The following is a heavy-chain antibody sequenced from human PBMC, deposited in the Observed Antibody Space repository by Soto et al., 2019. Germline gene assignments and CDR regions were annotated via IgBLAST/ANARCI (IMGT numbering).Heavy chain of an antibody. V-gene: IGHV3-72*01. J-gene: IGHJ4*02. CDR2: IRDKVHSYTT. D-gene: IGHD1-20*01. CDR3: VSLWSVTGSRDY. Sequence: EVQLVESGGGLVQPGGSLRLSCAVSGLTFSDHYMGWVRQAPGKGLDWVGRIRDKVHSYTTEYAASVKGRFIISRDDSRNSPYLQMNSLKMDDTAVFYCVSLWSVTGSRDYWGRGTLVTVSS. CDR1: GLTFSDHY.